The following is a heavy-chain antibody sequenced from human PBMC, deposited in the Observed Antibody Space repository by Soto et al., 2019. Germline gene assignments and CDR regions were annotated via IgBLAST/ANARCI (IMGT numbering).Heavy chain of an antibody. CDR2: ISAYNGNT. D-gene: IGHD2-21*01. J-gene: IGHJ3*02. V-gene: IGHV1-18*04. CDR3: ARSLDAYCGGDCSLSAFDI. CDR1: GYTCTGYY. Sequence: ASVKVSCHASGYTCTGYYMHWVLQAPGHGLEWMGWISAYNGNTNYAQKLQGRVTMTTDTSTSTAYMELRSLRSDDTAVYYCARSLDAYCGGDCSLSAFDIWGQGTMVTVSS.